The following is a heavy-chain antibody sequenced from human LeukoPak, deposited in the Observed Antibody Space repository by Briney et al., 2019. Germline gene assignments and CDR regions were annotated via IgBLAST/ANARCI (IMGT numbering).Heavy chain of an antibody. V-gene: IGHV3-48*04. CDR2: ISGYSSTI. J-gene: IGHJ4*02. CDR1: GFTFSSYS. CDR3: ARGIFSAYDFWSGYYLIEYYFDY. Sequence: GGSLRLSCAASGFTFSSYSMNWVRQAPGKGLEWVSYISGYSSTIYYADSVKGRFTISRDNAKNSLYLQMNSLRAEDTAVYYCARGIFSAYDFWSGYYLIEYYFDYWGQGTLVTVSS. D-gene: IGHD3-3*01.